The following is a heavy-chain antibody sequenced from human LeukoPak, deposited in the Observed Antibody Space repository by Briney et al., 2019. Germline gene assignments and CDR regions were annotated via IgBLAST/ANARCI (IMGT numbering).Heavy chain of an antibody. CDR3: ATNVPGTTYFDP. Sequence: SETLSLTCAVYGDSFSGYYWTWIRQPPGKGLEWIGEIDHSGSTSYNPSLKSRVTISVDTSKNQFSLNLTSVTAADTAAYYCATNVPGTTYFDPWGQGTLVTVSS. D-gene: IGHD1-14*01. CDR2: IDHSGST. CDR1: GDSFSGYY. V-gene: IGHV4-34*01. J-gene: IGHJ4*02.